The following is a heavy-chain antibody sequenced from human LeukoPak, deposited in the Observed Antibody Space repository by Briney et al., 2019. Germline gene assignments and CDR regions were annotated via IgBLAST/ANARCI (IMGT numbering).Heavy chain of an antibody. D-gene: IGHD3-10*02. Sequence: PSETLSLTCTVSGGSTSSSSYYWGWIRQPPGKGLEWIGSIYYSGSTYYNPSLKSRVTISVDTSKNQFSLKLSSVTAADTAVYYCARHLQVFGESNNWFDPWGQGTLVTVSS. CDR2: IYYSGST. J-gene: IGHJ5*02. V-gene: IGHV4-39*01. CDR1: GGSTSSSSYY. CDR3: ARHLQVFGESNNWFDP.